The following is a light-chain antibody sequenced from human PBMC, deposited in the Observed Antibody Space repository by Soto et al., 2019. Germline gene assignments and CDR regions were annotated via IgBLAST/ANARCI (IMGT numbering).Light chain of an antibody. CDR3: QQSYSTLYT. CDR1: QTISSY. CDR2: PAS. V-gene: IGKV1-39*01. Sequence: DIKMTQSPSSLSPSVGDRVTITCRASQTISSYLNWYQQKPGKAPKLLIYPASSLQSGVPSRFSGSGSGTDFTLTMTRLQPEDFATYYCQQSYSTLYTFGQGTKLEIK. J-gene: IGKJ2*01.